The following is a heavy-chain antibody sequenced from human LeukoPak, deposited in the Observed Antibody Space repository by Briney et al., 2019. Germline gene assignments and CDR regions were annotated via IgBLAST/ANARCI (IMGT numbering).Heavy chain of an antibody. CDR1: GLTFSNFW. Sequence: GGSVRLSCAASGLTFSNFWMSWVRQAPGKGLEWVANIKQDGSEKYYVDSVKGRFTISRDNAKNSLYLQMNSLRAEDTAVYYCARERYYAVGDWGQGNLVTVSS. J-gene: IGHJ4*02. D-gene: IGHD3-3*01. CDR2: IKQDGSEK. V-gene: IGHV3-7*04. CDR3: ARERYYAVGD.